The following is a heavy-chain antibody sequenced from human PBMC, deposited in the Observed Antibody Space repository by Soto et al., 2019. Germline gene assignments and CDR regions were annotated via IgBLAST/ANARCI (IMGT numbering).Heavy chain of an antibody. V-gene: IGHV3-74*01. D-gene: IGHD3-22*01. CDR1: GFTFSTYW. J-gene: IGHJ6*02. CDR3: ARVVDYYDPYYYYGMDV. Sequence: PGGSLRLSCAASGFTFSTYWMHWVRQAPGKGLVWVSRINSDGSTTNYADSVKGRFTISRDNAKNTLYLQMNSLRAEDTAVYYCARVVDYYDPYYYYGMDVWGQGTTVTSP. CDR2: INSDGSTT.